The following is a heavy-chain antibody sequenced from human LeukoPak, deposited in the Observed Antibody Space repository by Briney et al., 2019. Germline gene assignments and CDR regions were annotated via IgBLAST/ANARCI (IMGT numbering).Heavy chain of an antibody. D-gene: IGHD2-15*01. V-gene: IGHV3-73*01. J-gene: IGHJ4*02. CDR1: GFTFSGSA. CDR3: TPHCSGGSCF. Sequence: GGSLRLSCAASGFTFSGSAMHWVRRASGKGLEWVGRIRSKANSYATAYAASVKGRFTISRDDSKNTAYLQMNSLKTEDTAVYYCTPHCSGGSCFWGQGTLVTVSS. CDR2: IRSKANSYAT.